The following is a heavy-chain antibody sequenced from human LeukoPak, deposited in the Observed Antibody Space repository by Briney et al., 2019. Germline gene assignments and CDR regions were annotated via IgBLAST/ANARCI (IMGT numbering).Heavy chain of an antibody. D-gene: IGHD1-26*01. CDR3: ARGASNSGSYYNWFDP. CDR1: GFTFSSYG. J-gene: IGHJ5*02. CDR2: ISGSGGST. Sequence: PGGSLRLSCAASGFTFSSYGMSWVRQAPGKGLEWVSGISGSGGSTYYADSVKGRFTISRDNSKNTLYLQMNSLSAEDTAVYYCARGASNSGSYYNWFDPWGQGTLVSVSS. V-gene: IGHV3-23*01.